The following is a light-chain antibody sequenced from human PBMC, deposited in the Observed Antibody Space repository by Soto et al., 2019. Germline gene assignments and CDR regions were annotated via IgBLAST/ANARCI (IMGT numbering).Light chain of an antibody. CDR3: ASWEDSLNGWV. CDR1: RSNVGSNT. Sequence: QSVLTQPPSASGTPGQRVTISCSGSRSNVGSNTVSWYQQLPGTAPKVLIYSDDQRPSGVPDRFSGSRSGSSASLAISGLQSGDEADYYCASWEDSLNGWVIGGGTKLTVL. J-gene: IGLJ3*02. V-gene: IGLV1-44*01. CDR2: SDD.